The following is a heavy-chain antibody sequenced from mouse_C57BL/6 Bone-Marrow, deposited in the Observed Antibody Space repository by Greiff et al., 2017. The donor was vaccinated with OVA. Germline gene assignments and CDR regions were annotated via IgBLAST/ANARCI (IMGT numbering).Heavy chain of an antibody. J-gene: IGHJ3*01. CDR2: ISSGGSYT. D-gene: IGHD3-1*01. Sequence: VQLQESGGDLVKPGGSLKLSCAASGFTFSSYGMTWVRQTPDQRLEWVAPISSGGSYTYYHDSVKGRFNISRDNTKNTLHLQMSSLKSEDTTMYYCARVGNYGGQGTLVTVSA. CDR3: ARVGNY. V-gene: IGHV5-6*01. CDR1: GFTFSSYG.